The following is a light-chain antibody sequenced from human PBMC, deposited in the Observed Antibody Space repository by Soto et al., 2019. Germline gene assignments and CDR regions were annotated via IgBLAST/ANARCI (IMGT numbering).Light chain of an antibody. CDR1: QGIKDY. CDR3: QQYNTWPRT. J-gene: IGKJ1*01. Sequence: EIVMTQSPATLYVSPRERATLSCRASQGIKDYVAWFQQKPGQAPRLLIYGASTMATAIPARFSGSGSGTEFTLSISSLQSEDFAVYSCQQYNTWPRTFGQGTKVETK. CDR2: GAS. V-gene: IGKV3-15*01.